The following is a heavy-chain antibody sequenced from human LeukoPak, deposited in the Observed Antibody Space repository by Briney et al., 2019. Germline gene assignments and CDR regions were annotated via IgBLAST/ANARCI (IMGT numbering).Heavy chain of an antibody. D-gene: IGHD5-18*01. CDR3: AKGLHSYGDYYYYYGMDV. Sequence: GGSLRLSCAASGFTFDDYTMHWVRQAPGKGLEWVSLISWDGGSTYYADSVKGRFTISRDNSKNSLYLQMNSLRTEDTALYYCAKGLHSYGDYYYYYGMDVWGQGTTVTVSS. CDR2: ISWDGGST. V-gene: IGHV3-43*01. J-gene: IGHJ6*02. CDR1: GFTFDDYT.